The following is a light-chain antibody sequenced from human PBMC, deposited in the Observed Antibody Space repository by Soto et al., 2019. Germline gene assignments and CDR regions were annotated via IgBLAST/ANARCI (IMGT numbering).Light chain of an antibody. CDR1: SGHSSYA. Sequence: QPVLTQSPSASASLGASVTLTCTLSSGHSSYAIAWHQQQPEKGTRYLMKLNSDGSHNKGDGIPDRFSGSSSGAERYLTISSLQSEDEADYYCQTWGTGIKVFGGGTKLTVL. CDR3: QTWGTGIKV. J-gene: IGLJ3*02. CDR2: LNSDGSH. V-gene: IGLV4-69*01.